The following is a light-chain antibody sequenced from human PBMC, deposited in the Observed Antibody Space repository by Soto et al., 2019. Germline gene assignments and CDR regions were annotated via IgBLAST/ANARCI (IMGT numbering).Light chain of an antibody. CDR2: DVS. Sequence: QSVLTQPASVSGSPGQSMTISCIGTSSDVGGYNYVSWYQQHPGTAPKLMIYDVSYRPSGVSNRFSGSKSGNTASLTISGLQAEDEADYFCSSYSSTTTRVFGGGTKLTVL. CDR3: SSYSSTTTRV. J-gene: IGLJ3*02. V-gene: IGLV2-14*03. CDR1: SSDVGGYNY.